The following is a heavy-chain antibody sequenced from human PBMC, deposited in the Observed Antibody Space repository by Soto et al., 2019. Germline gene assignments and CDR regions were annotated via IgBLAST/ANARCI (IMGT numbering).Heavy chain of an antibody. CDR2: ISGSGGST. CDR3: AKDVGYVWGSWDY. Sequence: EVQLLESGGGLVQPGGSLRLSCAASGFTFSSYAMSWVRQAPGKGLEWVSAISGSGGSTYYADSVKGRFTISRDNSKNTLYLQMNSLRAEDKAVYYCAKDVGYVWGSWDYWGQGTLVTVSS. V-gene: IGHV3-23*01. J-gene: IGHJ4*02. D-gene: IGHD3-16*01. CDR1: GFTFSSYA.